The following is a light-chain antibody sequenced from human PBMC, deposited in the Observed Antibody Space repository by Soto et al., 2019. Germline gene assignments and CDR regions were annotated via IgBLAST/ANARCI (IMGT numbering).Light chain of an antibody. CDR3: QTWGSGIVV. J-gene: IGLJ2*01. Sequence: QSVLTQSPSASASLGASVKLTCTLSSGHSNYAIAWHQQQSEKGPRYLMKLNSDGSHSKGDGIPDRFSGSSSGAERYLTISSRQSEDAADYYCQTWGSGIVVFGGGTKLTVL. V-gene: IGLV4-69*01. CDR2: LNSDGSH. CDR1: SGHSNYA.